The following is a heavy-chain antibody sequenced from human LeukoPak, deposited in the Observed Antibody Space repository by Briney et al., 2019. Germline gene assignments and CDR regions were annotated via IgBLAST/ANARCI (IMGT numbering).Heavy chain of an antibody. CDR1: GFTFSSHA. D-gene: IGHD6-19*01. Sequence: GGSLRLSCAASGFTFSSHAMTWVRQTPGKGLEWASATSATGGSTSYADSVKGRLTISRDNSKNTLYLQMNSLRAEDTAVYYCATNAGQWLVPFDYWRLGTLVTVS. J-gene: IGHJ4*01. CDR2: TSATGGST. V-gene: IGHV3-23*01. CDR3: ATNAGQWLVPFDY.